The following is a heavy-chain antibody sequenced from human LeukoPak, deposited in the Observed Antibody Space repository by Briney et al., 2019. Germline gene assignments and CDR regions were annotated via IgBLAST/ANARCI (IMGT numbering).Heavy chain of an antibody. CDR1: GYTFTSYG. CDR2: ISAYNGNT. V-gene: IGHV1-18*01. CDR3: ASSSIAARPNAFDI. D-gene: IGHD6-6*01. Sequence: ASVKVSCKASGYTFTSYGISWVRQAPGQGLEWMGWISAYNGNTNYAQKLQGRVTMTTVTSTSTAYMELRSLRSDDTAVYYCASSSIAARPNAFDIWGQGTMVTVSS. J-gene: IGHJ3*02.